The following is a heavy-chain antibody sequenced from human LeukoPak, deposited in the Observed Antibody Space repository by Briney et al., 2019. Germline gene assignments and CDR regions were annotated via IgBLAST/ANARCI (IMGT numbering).Heavy chain of an antibody. CDR1: GFTFSHSG. Sequence: GGSLRLSCATSGFTFSHSGMHWVRQAPGKGLEWVAVIWSDGTNTYYGDPVKSRFTIARDNFQRTVYLQMNSLRAEDTAVYYCAKDAQRGFDYSNSLDKWGQGTLVTVSS. CDR2: IWSDGTNT. D-gene: IGHD4-11*01. V-gene: IGHV3-33*06. J-gene: IGHJ4*02. CDR3: AKDAQRGFDYSNSLDK.